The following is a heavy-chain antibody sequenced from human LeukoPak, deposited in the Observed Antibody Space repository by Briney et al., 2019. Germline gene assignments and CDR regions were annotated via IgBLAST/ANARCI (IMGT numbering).Heavy chain of an antibody. CDR3: AKTHCSSTSCYKLGIFDY. D-gene: IGHD2-2*02. J-gene: IGHJ4*02. CDR2: ISGSGGST. Sequence: GGSLRLSCAASGFTFSSYAMSWVRQAPGKGLEWVSAISGSGGSTYYADSVKGRFTISRDNSKNTLYLQMNGLRAEDTAVYYCAKTHCSSTSCYKLGIFDYWGQGTLVTVSS. CDR1: GFTFSSYA. V-gene: IGHV3-23*01.